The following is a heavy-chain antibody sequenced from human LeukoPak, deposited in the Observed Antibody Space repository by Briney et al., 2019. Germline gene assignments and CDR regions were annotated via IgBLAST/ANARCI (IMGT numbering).Heavy chain of an antibody. V-gene: IGHV3-15*01. CDR2: IKTKSAGGTT. CDR1: GSTLSNAW. Sequence: GGSRRFPCEAFGSTLSNAWLNWFGKAPGKGWEWFGRIKTKSAGGTTDYAAPVKGRFTISRDDSKNTLFLQMNSLKTEDTAVYYCTTDRGLYDSSGYYYLATDIWGQGTMVTVSS. CDR3: TTDRGLYDSSGYYYLATDI. J-gene: IGHJ3*02. D-gene: IGHD3-22*01.